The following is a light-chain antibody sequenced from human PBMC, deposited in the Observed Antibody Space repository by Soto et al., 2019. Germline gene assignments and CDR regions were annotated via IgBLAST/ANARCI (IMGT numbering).Light chain of an antibody. CDR2: AAS. J-gene: IGKJ5*01. CDR1: QGISSY. CDR3: QQYYSYPIT. V-gene: IGKV1-8*01. Sequence: AIRMTQSPSSFSASTGDRVTITCRASQGISSYLAWYQQKPGKAPKLLIYAASTLPSGVPSRFSGSGSGTDFTLTSSLLPSEYVATYCCQQYYSYPITFGQGTKLEIK.